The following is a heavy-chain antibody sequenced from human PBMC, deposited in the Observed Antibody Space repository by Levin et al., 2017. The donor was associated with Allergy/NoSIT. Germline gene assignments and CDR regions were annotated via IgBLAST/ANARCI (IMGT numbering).Heavy chain of an antibody. D-gene: IGHD2-2*01. J-gene: IGHJ6*03. CDR3: ASGPRYCSSTSFLCLYYYYYMDV. V-gene: IGHV3-7*02. CDR2: IKQDGSEK. CDR1: GFTFSSYW. Sequence: PGGSLRLSCAASGFTFSSYWMSWVRQAPGKGLEWVANIKQDGSEKYYVDSVKGRFTISRDNAKNSLYLQMNSLRAEDTAVYYCASGPRYCSSTSFLCLYYYYYMDVWGKGTTVTVSS.